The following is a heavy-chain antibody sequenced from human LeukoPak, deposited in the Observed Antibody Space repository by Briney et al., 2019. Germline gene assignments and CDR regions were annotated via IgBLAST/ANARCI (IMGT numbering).Heavy chain of an antibody. V-gene: IGHV3-20*04. J-gene: IGHJ4*02. D-gene: IGHD3-3*01. CDR2: INWNGGST. CDR3: ARGGITIFGVVGYFDY. CDR1: GFTVSSNS. Sequence: GGSLRLSCTVSGFTVSSNSMSWVRQAPGKGLEWVSGINWNGGSTGYADSVKGRFTISRDNAKNSLYLQMNSLRAEDTALYYCARGGITIFGVVGYFDYWGQGTLVTVSS.